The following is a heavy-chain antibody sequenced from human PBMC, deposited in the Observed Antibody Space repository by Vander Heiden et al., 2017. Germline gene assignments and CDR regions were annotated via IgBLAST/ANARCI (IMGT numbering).Heavy chain of an antibody. CDR1: GGSLSSGTSY. CDR2: IDYSGSA. CDR3: ARGWGAVEGLGTWFDY. V-gene: IGHV4-31*03. Sequence: QVQLQESGPGLVKPSETLSLTCTISGGSLSSGTSYWSWTRPHPGKGLEWIGYIDYSGSAYYNPSLKSRINISVDTSKKQFSLKLSSVTAADTAGDYCARGWGAVEGLGTWFDYWGQGTLVTVSS. D-gene: IGHD1-26*01. J-gene: IGHJ5*01.